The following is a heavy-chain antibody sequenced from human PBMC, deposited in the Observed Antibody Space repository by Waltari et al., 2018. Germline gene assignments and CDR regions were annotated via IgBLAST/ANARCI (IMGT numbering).Heavy chain of an antibody. CDR1: GGSISSSSYY. CDR2: IYYSGST. D-gene: IGHD4-4*01. Sequence: QLQLQESGPGLVKPSETLSLTCTVSGGSISSSSYYWGWIRQPPGKGLEWIGSIYYSGSTYYNPSLKSRVTISVDTSKNQFSLKLSSVTAADTAVYYCARVGVYSKTFDYWGQGTLVTVSS. V-gene: IGHV4-39*07. CDR3: ARVGVYSKTFDY. J-gene: IGHJ4*02.